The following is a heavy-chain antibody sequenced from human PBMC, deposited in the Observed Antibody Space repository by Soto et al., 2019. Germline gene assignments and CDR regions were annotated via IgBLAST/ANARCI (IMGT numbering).Heavy chain of an antibody. V-gene: IGHV3-30*18. J-gene: IGHJ1*01. Sequence: QVQLVESGGGVVQPGRSLRLSCAASGFTFSSYGMHWVRQAPGKGLEWVAVVSYDGSNKYYADSVKGRFTISRDNSKNTLYLQMNSLRAEDTAVYYCAKGFTWELSGYFQHWGLGTLVTVSS. CDR3: AKGFTWELSGYFQH. CDR2: VSYDGSNK. D-gene: IGHD1-7*01. CDR1: GFTFSSYG.